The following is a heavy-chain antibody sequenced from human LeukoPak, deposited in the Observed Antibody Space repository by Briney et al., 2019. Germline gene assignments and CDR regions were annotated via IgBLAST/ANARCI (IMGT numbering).Heavy chain of an antibody. CDR2: ISAYNSNT. J-gene: IGHJ4*02. CDR1: GYTFTSDG. V-gene: IGHV1-18*01. CDR3: ARSVGAKKGY. Sequence: GASLKVSCTASGYTFTSDGISWGRQAPVQRLEWMGWISAYNSNTNYAQKLQGRVTMTTDTSTSTAYMELRSLRSDDTAVYYCARSVGAKKGYWGQGHRVAVSS. D-gene: IGHD1-26*01.